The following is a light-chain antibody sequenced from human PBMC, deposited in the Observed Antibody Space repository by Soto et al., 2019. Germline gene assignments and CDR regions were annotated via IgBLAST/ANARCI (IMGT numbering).Light chain of an antibody. V-gene: IGLV2-14*01. CDR3: ISYTTTAIPFV. J-gene: IGLJ1*01. Sequence: QSALTQPASVSGSPGQSITISCTGTSSDIGAYNYVSWYQQHPGRAPKLMIYEVSNRPSGISNRFSGSSSGNTASLTISGLQAEDEADYYCISYTTTAIPFVFGTGTKRTVL. CDR1: SSDIGAYNY. CDR2: EVS.